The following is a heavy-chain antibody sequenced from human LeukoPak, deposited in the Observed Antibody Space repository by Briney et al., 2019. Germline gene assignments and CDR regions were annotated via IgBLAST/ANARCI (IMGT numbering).Heavy chain of an antibody. Sequence: SETLSLTCAVSGYSISSGYYWGWIRQPPGKGLGWIGSIYPSGSTYYNPSLKSRVTISVDTSKNQFSLKLSCVTAADTAVYYCARIGVVTTFDYWGQGTLVTVSS. D-gene: IGHD2-21*02. CDR1: GYSISSGYY. CDR2: IYPSGST. V-gene: IGHV4-38-2*01. J-gene: IGHJ4*02. CDR3: ARIGVVTTFDY.